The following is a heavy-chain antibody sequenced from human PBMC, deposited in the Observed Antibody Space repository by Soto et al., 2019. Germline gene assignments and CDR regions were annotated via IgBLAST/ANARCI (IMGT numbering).Heavy chain of an antibody. D-gene: IGHD2-15*01. CDR1: GFSFSTYA. V-gene: IGHV3-23*01. Sequence: EVQLLESGGGLVQPGGSLRLACATSGFSFSTYAMTWVRQAPGKGLEWVSTFNGNGCGTYYSDSVKGRFTISTDNSTNTLYLQMDSLRAEDTATYYCAKDNSLHWFDPWGQGTLVSVSS. CDR3: AKDNSLHWFDP. CDR2: FNGNGCGT. J-gene: IGHJ5*02.